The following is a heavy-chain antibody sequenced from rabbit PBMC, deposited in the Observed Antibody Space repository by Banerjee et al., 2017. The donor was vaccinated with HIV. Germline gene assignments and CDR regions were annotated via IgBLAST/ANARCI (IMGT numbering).Heavy chain of an antibody. CDR1: GFTFSNNDY. D-gene: IGHD1-1*01. J-gene: IGHJ6*01. V-gene: IGHV1S40*01. CDR3: ARDTSSSFSSYGMDL. CDR2: IAGDSSGFT. Sequence: QSLEESGGDLVKPEGSLTLTCTASGFTFSNNDYMCWVRQAPGKGLEWISCIAGDSSGFTYSATWAKGRFTCSKTSSTTVTLQMTSLTAADTATYFCARDTSSSFSSYGMDLWGPGTLVTVS.